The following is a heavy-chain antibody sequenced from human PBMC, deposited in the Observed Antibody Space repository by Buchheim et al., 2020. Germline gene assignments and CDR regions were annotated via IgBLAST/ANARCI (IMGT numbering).Heavy chain of an antibody. V-gene: IGHV4-34*01. CDR3: ARGLVSTRGYYYYYGMDV. CDR2: INHSGST. CDR1: GGSFSGYY. J-gene: IGHJ6*02. D-gene: IGHD2-2*01. Sequence: QVQLQQWGAGLLKPSETLSLTCAVYGGSFSGYYWSWIRQPPGKGLEWIGEINHSGSTNYNPSLKSRVTISGDTSKNQFSLKLSSVTAADTAVYYCARGLVSTRGYYYYYGMDVWGQGTT.